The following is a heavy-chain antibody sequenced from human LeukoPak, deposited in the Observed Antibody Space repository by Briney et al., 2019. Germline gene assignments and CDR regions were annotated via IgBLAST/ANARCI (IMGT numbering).Heavy chain of an antibody. Sequence: GGSLRLSCAASGFIFANAWMNWVRQAPGKGLEWVARIKSKTYGGTTDYAAPVKGRFTISRDNSKTTLYLQMSSLRAEDTAVYYCAKDMEIVGSSAWGPDYWGQGTLVTVSS. CDR3: AKDMEIVGSSAWGPDY. CDR2: IKSKTYGGTT. V-gene: IGHV3-15*07. D-gene: IGHD3-22*01. J-gene: IGHJ4*02. CDR1: GFIFANAW.